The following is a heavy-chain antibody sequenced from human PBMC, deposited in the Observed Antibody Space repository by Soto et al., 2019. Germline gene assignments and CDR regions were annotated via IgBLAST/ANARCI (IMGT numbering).Heavy chain of an antibody. D-gene: IGHD7-27*01. J-gene: IGHJ4*02. CDR1: GGSFSGYD. V-gene: IGHV4-34*01. Sequence: SETLSLTCAVYGGSFSGYDWSWIRQPPGKGLEWIGEINHSGSTNYNPSLKSRVTISVGTSKNQFSLKLSSVTAADTAVYYCARGWGRIFDYWGQGTLVTVSS. CDR3: ARGWGRIFDY. CDR2: INHSGST.